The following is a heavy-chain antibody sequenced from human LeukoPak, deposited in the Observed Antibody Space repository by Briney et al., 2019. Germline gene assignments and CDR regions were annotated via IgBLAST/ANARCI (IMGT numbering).Heavy chain of an antibody. V-gene: IGHV3-23*01. Sequence: GGSLRLSCAASGFTFSSYAMSWVRQAPGKGLEWVSAISGSGGSTYYADSAKGRFTISRDNSKNTLYLQMNSLRAEDTAVYYCSLLLLWFGELYYNGMDVWGKGTTVTVSS. CDR2: ISGSGGST. CDR3: SLLLLWFGELYYNGMDV. J-gene: IGHJ6*04. CDR1: GFTFSSYA. D-gene: IGHD3-10*01.